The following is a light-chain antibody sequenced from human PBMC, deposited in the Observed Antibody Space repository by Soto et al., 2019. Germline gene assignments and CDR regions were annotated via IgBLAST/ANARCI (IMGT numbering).Light chain of an antibody. J-gene: IGLJ3*02. CDR2: DNS. CDR1: SSNIGAGYD. CDR3: HSYDSSLSVA. V-gene: IGLV1-40*01. Sequence: QSVLTQPPSVSGAPGQRVTISCTGNSSNIGAGYDVHWYQQLPGTAPKLLIYDNSNRPSGVPDRFSGSRSGTSVSLAITGLQAEDEAYYYCHSYDSSLSVAFGGGTKLTVL.